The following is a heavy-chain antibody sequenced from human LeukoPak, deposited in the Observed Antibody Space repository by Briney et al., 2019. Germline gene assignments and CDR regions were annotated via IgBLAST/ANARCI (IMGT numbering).Heavy chain of an antibody. CDR3: ARDYYGSGSYQPLLDY. D-gene: IGHD3-10*01. V-gene: IGHV4-4*02. J-gene: IGHJ4*02. CDR2: IYHSGST. CDR1: GGSISSSNW. Sequence: SGTLSLTCAVSGGSISSSNWWSWVRQPPGKGLEWIGEIYHSGSTNYNPSLKSRVTISVDKSKNQFSLKLSSVTAADTTVYYCARDYYGSGSYQPLLDYWGQGTLVTVSS.